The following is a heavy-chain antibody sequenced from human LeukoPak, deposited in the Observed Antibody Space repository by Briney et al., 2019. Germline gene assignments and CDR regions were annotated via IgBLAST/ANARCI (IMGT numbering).Heavy chain of an antibody. CDR1: GYTFTSYY. V-gene: IGHV1-46*01. CDR2: INPSGGST. J-gene: IGHJ3*02. CDR3: ARRADSYDSSGLSLYDAFDI. Sequence: ASVKVSCEASGYTFTSYYMHWVRQAPGQGLEWMGIINPSGGSTSYAQKFQGRVTMTRDMSTSTVYMELSSLRSEDTAVYYCARRADSYDSSGLSLYDAFDIWGQGTMVTVSS. D-gene: IGHD3-22*01.